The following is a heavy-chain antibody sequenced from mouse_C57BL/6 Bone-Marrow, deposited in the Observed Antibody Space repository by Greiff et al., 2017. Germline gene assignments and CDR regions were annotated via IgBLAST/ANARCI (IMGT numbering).Heavy chain of an antibody. J-gene: IGHJ2*01. Sequence: EVQLVESGPGLVKPSQSLSLTCSVTGYSITSGYYWNWIRQFPGNKLEWMGYISYDGSNNYNPSLKNRIFLTRDTSKNQFFMKLHSVTTQNTPTYYSAKGGKLRQDYFDYWDQGTTLTVSS. CDR2: ISYDGSN. V-gene: IGHV3-6*01. D-gene: IGHD4-1*01. CDR1: GYSITSGYY. CDR3: AKGGKLRQDYFDY.